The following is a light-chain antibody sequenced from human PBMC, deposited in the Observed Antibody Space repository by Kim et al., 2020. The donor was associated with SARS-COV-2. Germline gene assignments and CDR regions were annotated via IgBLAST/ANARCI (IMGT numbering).Light chain of an antibody. CDR2: KAS. V-gene: IGKV1-5*03. CDR1: QRIDAW. J-gene: IGKJ2*01. CDR3: LQTNTYPYT. Sequence: ASVGDRVTIACRASQRIDAWLAWYQQKPGKGPKLLIYKASNLQSGVPSRFSGSGSGTEFTLAISSLQPDDFATYYCLQTNTYPYTFGQGTKLEI.